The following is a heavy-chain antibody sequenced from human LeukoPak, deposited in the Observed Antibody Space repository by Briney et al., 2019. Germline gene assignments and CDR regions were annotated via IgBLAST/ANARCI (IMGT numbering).Heavy chain of an antibody. V-gene: IGHV1-2*02. CDR1: GYAFTGYY. J-gene: IGHJ5*02. CDR3: ARGGVPWNYVDSWFDP. Sequence: GASVKVSCKASGYAFTGYYMHWVRQAPGQGLEWMGWINPNSGGTNYAQKFQGRVTMTRDTSISTAYMELSSLRSEDTAVYYCARGGVPWNYVDSWFDPWGQGTLVTVSS. CDR2: INPNSGGT. D-gene: IGHD1-7*01.